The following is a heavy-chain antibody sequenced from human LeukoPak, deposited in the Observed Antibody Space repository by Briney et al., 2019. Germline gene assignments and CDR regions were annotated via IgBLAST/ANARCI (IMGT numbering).Heavy chain of an antibody. CDR3: ARKGYYYGSGSYYLDY. J-gene: IGHJ4*02. D-gene: IGHD3-10*01. Sequence: PGGSLRLSCAASGFTFSSYSMNWVRQAPGKGLEWVAVMWYDGSNKYYADSVKGRFTISRDNSKNTLYLQMNSLRAEDTAVYYCARKGYYYGSGSYYLDYWGQGTLVTVSS. V-gene: IGHV3-33*08. CDR2: MWYDGSNK. CDR1: GFTFSSYS.